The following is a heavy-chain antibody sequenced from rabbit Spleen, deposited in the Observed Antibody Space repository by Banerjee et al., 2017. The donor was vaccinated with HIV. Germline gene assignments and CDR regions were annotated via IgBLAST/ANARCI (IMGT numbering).Heavy chain of an antibody. CDR2: IDPVFGIT. D-gene: IGHD8-1*01. CDR3: ARDGAGGSYFAL. CDR1: GFTLSTYY. J-gene: IGHJ4*01. Sequence: QSLEESGGGLVKPGASLTLTCTASGFTLSTYYMNWVRQAPGKGLEWIGYIDPVFGITYYANWVNGRFSISRENAQNTMFLQMTSLTAADTATYFCARDGAGGSYFALWGPGTLVTVS. V-gene: IGHV1S7*01.